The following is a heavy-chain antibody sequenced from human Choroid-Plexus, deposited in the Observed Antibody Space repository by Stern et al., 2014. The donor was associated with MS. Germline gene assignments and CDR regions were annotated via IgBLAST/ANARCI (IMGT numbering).Heavy chain of an antibody. CDR1: GFTFGSCG. D-gene: IGHD2/OR15-2a*01. CDR2: VAYDGSNK. V-gene: IGHV3-30*18. CDR3: AKDRHYLTYFFDH. Sequence: VQLVESGGGVVKPGRPLRLSCVASGFTFGSCGMHWVRQAPGKGLEWVAGVAYDGSNKYYADSVKGRFTISRDNSQNTLYMQMSSLRPEDTAVYYCAKDRHYLTYFFDHWGQGSLVTVSS. J-gene: IGHJ5*02.